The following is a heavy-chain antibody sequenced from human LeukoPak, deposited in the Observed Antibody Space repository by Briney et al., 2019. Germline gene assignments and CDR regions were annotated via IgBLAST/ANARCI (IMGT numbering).Heavy chain of an antibody. D-gene: IGHD6-19*01. CDR3: TGSVRSSGRNPPWGYSWFDP. CDR2: INNSGST. V-gene: IGHV4-34*01. CDR1: GVSFSGYY. Sequence: SGTLRLTCAVYGVSFSGYYWSWIRQPPGKGLEWIGEINNSGSTNYNASLKSRVTISADKTKNQFPLKLSSVTAADTAEYYCTGSVRSSGRNPPWGYSWFDPWGQGTRVTVST. J-gene: IGHJ5*02.